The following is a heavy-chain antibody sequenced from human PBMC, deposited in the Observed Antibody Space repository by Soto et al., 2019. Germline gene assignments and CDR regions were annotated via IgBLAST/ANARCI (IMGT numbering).Heavy chain of an antibody. Sequence: PGGSLRLSCAASGFTFSSYEMNWVRQAPGKGLEWVSYISRGGGTIHYADSVKGRFTISRDNAKSSLYLQMSSLRAEDTAVYYCARDHPSSGWVDYWGQGTLVTVSS. CDR3: ARDHPSSGWVDY. V-gene: IGHV3-48*03. CDR2: ISRGGGTI. J-gene: IGHJ4*02. CDR1: GFTFSSYE. D-gene: IGHD6-19*01.